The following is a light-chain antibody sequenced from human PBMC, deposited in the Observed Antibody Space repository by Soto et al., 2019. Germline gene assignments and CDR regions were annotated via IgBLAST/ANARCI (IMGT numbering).Light chain of an antibody. V-gene: IGKV1-39*01. J-gene: IGKJ1*01. CDR2: GAS. Sequence: DIQMTQSPSSLSASIEDRVIITCRASQSISNHLNWYQQKAGRAPAVLIYGASNLQGGVPLRFSGSGSGTDFTLTISGLQPEDSATYYCQESRSALWGTCGQGTKVDIK. CDR1: QSISNH. CDR3: QESRSALWGT.